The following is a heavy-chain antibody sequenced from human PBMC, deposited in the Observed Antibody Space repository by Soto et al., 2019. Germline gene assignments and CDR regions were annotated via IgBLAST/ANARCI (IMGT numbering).Heavy chain of an antibody. CDR3: ARGVACSSTSCYYYYGMDV. CDR1: GGTFSSYA. J-gene: IGHJ6*02. Sequence: ASVKVSCKASGGTFSSYAISWVRQAPGQGLEWMGGIIPIFGTANYAQKFQGRVTITADESTSTAYMELSSLRSEDTAVYYCARGVACSSTSCYYYYGMDVWGQGTTVTVSS. V-gene: IGHV1-69*13. CDR2: IIPIFGTA. D-gene: IGHD2-2*01.